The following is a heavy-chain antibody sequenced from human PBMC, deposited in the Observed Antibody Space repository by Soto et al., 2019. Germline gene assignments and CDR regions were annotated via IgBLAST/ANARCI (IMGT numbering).Heavy chain of an antibody. J-gene: IGHJ6*02. V-gene: IGHV3-33*01. CDR2: IWYDGSNK. CDR3: AREVEGDGYIRRADYYGMDV. CDR1: GFTFSSYG. Sequence: GGSLRLSCAASGFTFSSYGMHWVRQAPGKGLEWVAVIWYDGSNKYYADSVKGRFTISRDNSKNTLYLQMNSLRAEDTAVYYCAREVEGDGYIRRADYYGMDVWGQGTTVTVSS. D-gene: IGHD5-12*01.